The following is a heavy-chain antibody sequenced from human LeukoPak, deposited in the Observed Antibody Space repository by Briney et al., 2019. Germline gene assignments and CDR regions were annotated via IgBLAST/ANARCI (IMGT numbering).Heavy chain of an antibody. CDR1: GFSFSTYS. V-gene: IGHV3-21*01. CDR3: ARDPPYSSSLGLIDY. Sequence: RGSLRLSCAASGFSFSTYSMNWVRQAPGKGLEWVSSISSSSNYIYYADSVKGRFTTSRDNAKNSLYLQMTSLRAEDTAVYYCARDPPYSSSLGLIDYWGQGTLVTVSS. CDR2: ISSSSNYI. J-gene: IGHJ4*02. D-gene: IGHD6-13*01.